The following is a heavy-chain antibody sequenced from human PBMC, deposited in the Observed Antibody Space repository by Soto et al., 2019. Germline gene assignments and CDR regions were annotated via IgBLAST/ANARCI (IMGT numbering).Heavy chain of an antibody. J-gene: IGHJ6*02. D-gene: IGHD1-26*01. CDR2: ISGSGGST. Sequence: WVFLRLSCAAAGVTSSSYAMSRVRQAPGKGLEWVSAISGSGGSTYYADSVKGRFTISRDNSKNTLYLQMNSLRAEDTAVYYCAKAVYRLYYYGMDVWGQGTTVTVSS. CDR3: AKAVYRLYYYGMDV. CDR1: GVTSSSYA. V-gene: IGHV3-23*01.